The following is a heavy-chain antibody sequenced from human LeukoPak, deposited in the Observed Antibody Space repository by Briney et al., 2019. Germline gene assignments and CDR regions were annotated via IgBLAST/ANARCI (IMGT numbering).Heavy chain of an antibody. D-gene: IGHD7-27*01. V-gene: IGHV4-4*07. J-gene: IGHJ4*02. CDR3: ARVANWGIGAYFDY. CDR2: IYTSGST. CDR1: GVSISSYY. Sequence: SETLSLTCTVSGVSISSYYWSWIRQPAGKGLEWIGRIYTSGSTNYNPSLKSRVTMSVDTSKNQFSLKLSSLTAADTAVYYCARVANWGIGAYFDYWGQGTLVTVSS.